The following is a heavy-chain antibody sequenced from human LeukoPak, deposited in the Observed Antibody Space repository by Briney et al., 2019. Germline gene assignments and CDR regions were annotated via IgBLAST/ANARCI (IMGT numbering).Heavy chain of an antibody. V-gene: IGHV3-23*01. Sequence: GGSLRLSCAASGFTFSSYPMSWVRQAPGKGLEWVSAISGSGGSTYYAHSVKGRFTISRVNAKNIPYLQSSSLRAESPAVYYCAKTESLGSDFWSGYYNGDFDYWVQGTLVGVSS. D-gene: IGHD3-3*01. CDR1: GFTFSSYP. CDR2: ISGSGGST. CDR3: AKTESLGSDFWSGYYNGDFDY. J-gene: IGHJ4*02.